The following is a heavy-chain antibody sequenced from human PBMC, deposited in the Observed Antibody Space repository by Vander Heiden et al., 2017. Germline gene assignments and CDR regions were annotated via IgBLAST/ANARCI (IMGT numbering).Heavy chain of an antibody. J-gene: IGHJ4*02. D-gene: IGHD3-22*01. CDR3: ARDVFLNYYYSSGYFGY. CDR1: GDSVSSNSAG. Sequence: QVQLQQSVPGLVKRSQTVSLTCAISGDSVSSNSAGWNWIRQSPSRGLEWLGRTYYRSKWYNDYAVSVKRRITINPDTSKNQFSLQLHSVTPEDTAVYYCARDVFLNYYYSSGYFGYWGQGTVVTVSS. CDR2: TYYRSKWYN. V-gene: IGHV6-1*01.